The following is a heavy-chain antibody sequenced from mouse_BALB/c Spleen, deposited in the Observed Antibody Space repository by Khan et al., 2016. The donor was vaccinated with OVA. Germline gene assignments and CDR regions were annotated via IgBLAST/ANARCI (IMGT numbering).Heavy chain of an antibody. J-gene: IGHJ3*01. Sequence: VQLKESGPGLVKPSQSLSLTCTVTGYSITSEYTWNWIRQFPGNKLEWMGFISYSGNTRYNPSLKSRSSITRDTSKNQFFLQLNSVTSEDTATYYGARKDYYDYDPFPYWGQGTLVTVSA. CDR3: ARKDYYDYDPFPY. D-gene: IGHD2-4*01. CDR1: GYSITSEYT. CDR2: ISYSGNT. V-gene: IGHV3-2*02.